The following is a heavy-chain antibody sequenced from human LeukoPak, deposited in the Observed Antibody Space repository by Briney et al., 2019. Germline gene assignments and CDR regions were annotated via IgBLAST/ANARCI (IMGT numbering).Heavy chain of an antibody. V-gene: IGHV3-7*01. CDR1: GFTFRTSW. CDR3: PTVLYWGFDY. Sequence: GGSLRLSCAASGFTFRTSWMSWVRQAPGKGLEWVANIREDGSETYYVDSVKGRFIISRDNAKNSLYLQMNSLRAEDTGVYYCPTVLYWGFDYWGQGTRVTVSS. CDR2: IREDGSET. D-gene: IGHD2-8*02. J-gene: IGHJ4*02.